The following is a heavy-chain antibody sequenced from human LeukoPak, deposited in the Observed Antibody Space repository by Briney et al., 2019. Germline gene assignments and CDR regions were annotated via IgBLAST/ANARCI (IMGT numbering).Heavy chain of an antibody. V-gene: IGHV3-21*04. CDR2: ISSSSSYI. D-gene: IGHD3-22*01. Sequence: TGGSLRLSCAASGFTFSSYSMNWVRQAPGKGLEWVSSISSSSSYIYYADSVKGRFTISRDNAKNSLYLQMNSLRAEDTAIYYCATRNYYDRRAFYYYYFDYWGQGILVSVSS. J-gene: IGHJ4*02. CDR1: GFTFSSYS. CDR3: ATRNYYDRRAFYYYYFDY.